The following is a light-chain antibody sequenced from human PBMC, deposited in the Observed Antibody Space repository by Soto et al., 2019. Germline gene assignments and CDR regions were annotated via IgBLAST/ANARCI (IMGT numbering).Light chain of an antibody. CDR3: QQYRDYPFT. Sequence: DIQMTQSPSTLSVSVGDRVTITCRASQSVYTYLAWYQHKPGEAPNLLIYRASNLRNGVPSRFSGSGSGTEFTLAISSLQPDDSATYYCQQYRDYPFTFGQGTK. V-gene: IGKV1-5*03. J-gene: IGKJ2*01. CDR2: RAS. CDR1: QSVYTY.